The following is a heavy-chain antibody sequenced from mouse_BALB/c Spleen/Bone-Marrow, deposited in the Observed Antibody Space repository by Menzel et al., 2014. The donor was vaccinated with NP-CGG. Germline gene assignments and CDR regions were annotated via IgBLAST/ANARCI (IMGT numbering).Heavy chain of an antibody. D-gene: IGHD4-1*01. V-gene: IGHV1-4*01. Sequence: QVQLQQSGAELARPGASVKMSCKASGYTFTSYTMHWVKQSPGQGLEWIGYINPSSGYTNYNQKFKDKATLTADKSSSTAYMQLSSLTSEDSAVYYCARERNWDSFAYWGQGTLVTVSA. J-gene: IGHJ3*01. CDR1: GYTFTSYT. CDR3: ARERNWDSFAY. CDR2: INPSSGYT.